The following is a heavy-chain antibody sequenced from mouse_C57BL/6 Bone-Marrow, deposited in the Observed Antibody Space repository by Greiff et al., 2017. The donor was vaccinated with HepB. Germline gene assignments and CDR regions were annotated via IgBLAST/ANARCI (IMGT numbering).Heavy chain of an antibody. CDR3: ARRGYYEVMDY. Sequence: EVKLQQSGPELVKPGASVKISCKASGYTFTDYYMNWVKQSHGKSLEWIGDINPNNGGTSYNQKFKGKATLTVDKSSSTAYMELRSLTSEDSAVYYCARRGYYEVMDYWGQGTSVTVSS. V-gene: IGHV1-26*01. J-gene: IGHJ4*01. CDR1: GYTFTDYY. CDR2: INPNNGGT. D-gene: IGHD2-3*01.